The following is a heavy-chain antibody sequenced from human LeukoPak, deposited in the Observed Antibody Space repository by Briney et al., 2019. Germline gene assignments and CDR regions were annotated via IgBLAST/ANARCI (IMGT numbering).Heavy chain of an antibody. Sequence: SETLSLTCTVSGASISSYYWSWIRQSPGKGLEWIGYIYYSGRTNYNPSLKSRVTISVDTSKNQFPLKLTFATAADTAVYYCAREGGYSYGDAPLHFDYWGQGTLVTVSS. V-gene: IGHV4-59*01. CDR2: IYYSGRT. J-gene: IGHJ4*02. CDR1: GASISSYY. CDR3: AREGGYSYGDAPLHFDY. D-gene: IGHD5-18*01.